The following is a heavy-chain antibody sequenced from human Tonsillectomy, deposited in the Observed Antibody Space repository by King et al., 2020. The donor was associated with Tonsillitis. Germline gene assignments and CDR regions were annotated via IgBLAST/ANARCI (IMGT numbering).Heavy chain of an antibody. J-gene: IGHJ6*03. Sequence: VQLVESGGGLVQPGGSLRLSCAASGFTFSNYWMNWVRQAPGKGLEWVANIKQDGGVKYYVDSAKGRFTMSRDNAKNSVYLQMNSLRAEDTAVYYCVSEDYYYYMDVWGKGTTVTVSS. CDR2: IKQDGGVK. CDR1: GFTFSNYW. V-gene: IGHV3-7*03. CDR3: VSEDYYYYMDV.